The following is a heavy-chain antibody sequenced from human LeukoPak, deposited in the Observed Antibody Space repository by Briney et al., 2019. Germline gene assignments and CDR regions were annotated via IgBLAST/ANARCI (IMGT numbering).Heavy chain of an antibody. V-gene: IGHV3-30*02. D-gene: IGHD3-9*01. CDR2: VRYDGVTT. J-gene: IGHJ4*02. CDR3: AREGYYDILTGYFPDY. Sequence: GGSLRLSCAASGFTFTSFGMHWVRQAPGRGLEWVAFVRYDGVTTHYADSVKGRFTVSRDDSQNTLYLQMNSLRAEDTAVYYCAREGYYDILTGYFPDYWGQGTLVTVSS. CDR1: GFTFTSFG.